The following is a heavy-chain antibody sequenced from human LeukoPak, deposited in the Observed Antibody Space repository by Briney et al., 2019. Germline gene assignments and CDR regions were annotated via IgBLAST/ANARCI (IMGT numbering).Heavy chain of an antibody. CDR2: ISSSGRTI. CDR1: GFTFSRYE. CDR3: ARPSHMGYYFDY. Sequence: GGSLRLSCAASGFTFSRYEMNWVRQAPGKGLVWVSYISSSGRTIYYAASVKGRFTISRDNAKNSLYLQMNSLRVEDTAVYYCARPSHMGYYFDYWGQGTLVTVSS. D-gene: IGHD1-26*01. J-gene: IGHJ4*02. V-gene: IGHV3-48*03.